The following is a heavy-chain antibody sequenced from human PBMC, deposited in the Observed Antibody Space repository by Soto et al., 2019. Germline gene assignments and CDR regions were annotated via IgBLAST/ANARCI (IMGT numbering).Heavy chain of an antibody. CDR3: ASSYSNYALIDYYYYGMDV. CDR1: GYTFTSYT. V-gene: IGHV1-3*01. J-gene: IGHJ6*02. CDR2: INAGNGNT. D-gene: IGHD4-4*01. Sequence: QVQLVQSGAEVKKPGASVKVSCKASGYTFTSYTIHWVRQAPGQRLEWMGWINAGNGNTKYSQKCQGRVTITRDTSASTAYMELSSLRSEDTAVYYCASSYSNYALIDYYYYGMDVWGQGTTVTVSS.